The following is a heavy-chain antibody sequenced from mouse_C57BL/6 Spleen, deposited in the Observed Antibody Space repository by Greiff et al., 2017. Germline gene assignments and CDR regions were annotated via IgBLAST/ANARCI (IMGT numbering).Heavy chain of an antibody. Sequence: DVKLVESGGGLVKPGGSLKLSCAASGFTFSSYTMSWVRQTPEKRLEWVATISGGGGNTYYPDSVKGRFTISRDHAKNTLYLQMSRLRSEDTALYYCASLYYYGSSYGGYFDVWGTGTTVTVSS. V-gene: IGHV5-9*01. D-gene: IGHD1-1*01. CDR1: GFTFSSYT. CDR3: ASLYYYGSSYGGYFDV. CDR2: ISGGGGNT. J-gene: IGHJ1*03.